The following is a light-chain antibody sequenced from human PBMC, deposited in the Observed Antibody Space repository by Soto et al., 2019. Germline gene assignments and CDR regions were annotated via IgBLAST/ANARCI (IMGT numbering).Light chain of an antibody. V-gene: IGKV1-5*01. J-gene: IGKJ1*01. CDR3: QHYNSYPWT. Sequence: DIQMTQSPSTLSASVGDRVTITCRASQSIGDSLAWYQQKPGKAPYLLISDVSSLERGVPSRFSGSGSGTGFTLTISSMQPDDFATYYCQHYNSYPWTFGQGTKVDIK. CDR2: DVS. CDR1: QSIGDS.